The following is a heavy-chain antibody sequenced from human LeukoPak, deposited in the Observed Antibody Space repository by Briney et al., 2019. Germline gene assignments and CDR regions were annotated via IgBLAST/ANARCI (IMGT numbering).Heavy chain of an antibody. J-gene: IGHJ4*02. CDR3: ARGGGDIVVVPALDFDY. Sequence: NASETLSLTCTVSGGSISSYYWSWIRQPPGKGLEWIGYIYYSGSTNYNPSLKSRVTISVDTSKNQFSLKLSSVTAADTAVYYCARGGGDIVVVPALDFDYWGQGTLVTVSS. CDR1: GGSISSYY. V-gene: IGHV4-59*01. CDR2: IYYSGST. D-gene: IGHD2-2*01.